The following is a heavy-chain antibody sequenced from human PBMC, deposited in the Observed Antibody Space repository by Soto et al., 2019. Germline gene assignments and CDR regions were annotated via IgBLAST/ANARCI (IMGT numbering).Heavy chain of an antibody. V-gene: IGHV1-8*01. D-gene: IGHD3-22*01. Sequence: QVQLVQSGAEVKKPGASVKVSCKASGYTFTNYDINWVRQATGQGLEWMAWMNPNTGNTAYAQKFQGRITMTRNTSISTTYMELSSLRSEDTAVYYCARVGRYYYASTGYSYNYFDYWGQGTLVTVSP. CDR3: ARVGRYYYASTGYSYNYFDY. CDR2: MNPNTGNT. J-gene: IGHJ4*02. CDR1: GYTFTNYD.